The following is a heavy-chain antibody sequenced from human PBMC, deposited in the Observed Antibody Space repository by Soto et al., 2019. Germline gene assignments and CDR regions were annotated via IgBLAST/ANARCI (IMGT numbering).Heavy chain of an antibody. D-gene: IGHD3-22*01. V-gene: IGHV5-51*01. CDR3: ARQDDSSGYYCYFDY. J-gene: IGHJ4*02. CDR1: GDTFSAYL. Sequence: ESLKISCKGSGDTFSAYLIGSVPHMPGKGLEWMAIIYPGDSDTSYSPSFQSQVTISADKSISTAYLQWSSLRASDTAMYYCARQDDSSGYYCYFDYWGQGALVTVSS. CDR2: IYPGDSDT.